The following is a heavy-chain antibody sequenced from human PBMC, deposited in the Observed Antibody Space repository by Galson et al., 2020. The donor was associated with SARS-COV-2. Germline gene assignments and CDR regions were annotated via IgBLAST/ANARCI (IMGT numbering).Heavy chain of an antibody. CDR1: GYTFTGYY. V-gene: IGHV1-2*02. J-gene: IGHJ3*02. Sequence: ASVKVSCKASGYTFTGYYMHWVRQAPGQGLEWMGWINPNSGGTNYAQKFKGRVTMTRDTSISTAYMELSRLRSDDTAVYYCASLGSSSWHGAFDIWGQGTMVTVSP. D-gene: IGHD6-13*01. CDR3: ASLGSSSWHGAFDI. CDR2: INPNSGGT.